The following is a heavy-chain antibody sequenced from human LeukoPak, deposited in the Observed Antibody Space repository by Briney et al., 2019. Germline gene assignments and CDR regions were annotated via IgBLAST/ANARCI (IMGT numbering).Heavy chain of an antibody. D-gene: IGHD3-10*01. Sequence: GGSLRLSCAASGFTFSSYSMNWVRQAPGKGLEWVSSISSSSSYIYYADSVKDRFTISRDNAKNSLYLQMNSLRAEDTAVYYCARYYGSGVFNYFDYWGQGTLVTVSS. V-gene: IGHV3-21*01. CDR2: ISSSSSYI. CDR1: GFTFSSYS. J-gene: IGHJ4*02. CDR3: ARYYGSGVFNYFDY.